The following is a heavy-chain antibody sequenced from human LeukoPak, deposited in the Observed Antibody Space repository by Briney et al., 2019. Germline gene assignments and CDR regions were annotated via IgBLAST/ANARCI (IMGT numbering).Heavy chain of an antibody. CDR1: GYTFGTSG. V-gene: IGHV1-18*01. J-gene: IGHJ1*01. D-gene: IGHD3-10*01. CDR3: ARDGPLGYFQD. CDR2: IRPDFRMT. Sequence: ASVKLSCKTSGYTFGTSGICWMRQAPGQGLEWMGWIRPDFRMTYYAQKVQGRVAMTADTSTRTAYLELRSLRSDDTAVYYCARDGPLGYFQDWGQGTLVTVSS.